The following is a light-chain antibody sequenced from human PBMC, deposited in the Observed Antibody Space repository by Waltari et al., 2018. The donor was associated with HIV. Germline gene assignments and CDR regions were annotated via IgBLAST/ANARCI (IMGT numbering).Light chain of an antibody. Sequence: NFMLTQPHSVSESPGTTVTISCTRRSGSVASNSVHWSQQRPGSSPTTVIYEDNQRPSGVPDRFSGSIDSSSNSASLTISGLKTEDEADYYCQSYDSRNHVVFGGGTKLTVL. J-gene: IGLJ2*01. CDR3: QSYDSRNHVV. V-gene: IGLV6-57*01. CDR1: SGSVASNS. CDR2: EDN.